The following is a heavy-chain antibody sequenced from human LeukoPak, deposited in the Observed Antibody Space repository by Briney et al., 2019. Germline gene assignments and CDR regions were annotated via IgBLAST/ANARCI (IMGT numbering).Heavy chain of an antibody. D-gene: IGHD3-9*01. V-gene: IGHV4-39*01. CDR2: IYYSGST. CDR1: GGSIRRRSYY. CDR3: ARRNYDILTGSYYFDY. Sequence: SETLSLICTVSGGSIRRRSYYWGWIRQPPGKGLAWIGSIYYSGSTYYNPSLKSRVTISVDTSKNQFSLNLSSVTAADTAVYYCARRNYDILTGSYYFDYWGQGTLVTVSS. J-gene: IGHJ4*02.